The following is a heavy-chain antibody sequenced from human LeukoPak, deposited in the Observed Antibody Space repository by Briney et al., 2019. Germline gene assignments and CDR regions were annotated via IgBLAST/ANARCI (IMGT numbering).Heavy chain of an antibody. CDR3: ARWGYFDSSTYFVVEY. CDR1: GGSISRYY. Sequence: SETLSLTCAVSGGSISRYYWNWIRQPPGKRLEWIGWIHYSGSTAYNPSLESRVTMSVDTSKNHISLKMTSVTAADTATYYCARWGYFDSSTYFVVEYWGQGVLVTVSS. D-gene: IGHD3-22*01. CDR2: IHYSGST. J-gene: IGHJ4*02. V-gene: IGHV4-59*01.